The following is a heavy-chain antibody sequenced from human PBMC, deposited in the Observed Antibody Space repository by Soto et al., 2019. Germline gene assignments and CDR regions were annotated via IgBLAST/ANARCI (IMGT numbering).Heavy chain of an antibody. V-gene: IGHV4-4*02. CDR3: ARVEQLGGHYYYYGMDV. D-gene: IGHD6-6*01. CDR2: IYHSGST. J-gene: IGHJ6*02. Sequence: SETLSLTCAVSGGSISSSNWWSWVRQPPGKGLEWIGEIYHSGSTNYNPPLKSRVTISVDKSKNQFSLKLSSVTAADTAVYYCARVEQLGGHYYYYGMDVWGQGTTVTVSS. CDR1: GGSISSSNW.